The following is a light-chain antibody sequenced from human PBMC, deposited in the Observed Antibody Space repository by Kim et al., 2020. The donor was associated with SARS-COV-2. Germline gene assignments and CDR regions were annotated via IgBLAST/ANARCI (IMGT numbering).Light chain of an antibody. Sequence: ESVLTQSPGTLSLSPGESATLSCRASQSVSGSYLAWYQHKQGQAPSLLIYCASSRATGIPARFSGSGSGTDFTLTISRLEPEDFAVYYCQQYGSSPDTFGQGTKLEL. J-gene: IGKJ2*01. V-gene: IGKV3-20*01. CDR3: QQYGSSPDT. CDR1: QSVSGSY. CDR2: CAS.